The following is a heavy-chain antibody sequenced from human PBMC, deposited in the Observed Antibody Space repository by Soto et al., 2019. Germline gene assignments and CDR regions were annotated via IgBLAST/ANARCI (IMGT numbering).Heavy chain of an antibody. Sequence: GGSLRLSCAASGFTFSSYGMHWVRQAPGKGLEWVAVIWYDGNNKYYADSVKGRFTISRDNSKNTLYLQMNSLRAEDTAVYYCARGYSSSSHPSDYWGQGTLVTVSS. D-gene: IGHD6-6*01. V-gene: IGHV3-33*01. CDR2: IWYDGNNK. CDR1: GFTFSSYG. J-gene: IGHJ4*02. CDR3: ARGYSSSSHPSDY.